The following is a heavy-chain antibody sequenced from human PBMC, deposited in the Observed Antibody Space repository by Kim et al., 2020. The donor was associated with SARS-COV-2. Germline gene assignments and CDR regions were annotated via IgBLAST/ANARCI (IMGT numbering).Heavy chain of an antibody. CDR3: AKRGFWQFHYYGKDV. D-gene: IGHD3-10*01. J-gene: IGHJ6*02. V-gene: IGHV3-30*02. Sequence: VKGRFTISREQSKNTRYLKMNSLGGEDTAVYYCAKRGFWQFHYYGKDVWGQGTTVTVSS.